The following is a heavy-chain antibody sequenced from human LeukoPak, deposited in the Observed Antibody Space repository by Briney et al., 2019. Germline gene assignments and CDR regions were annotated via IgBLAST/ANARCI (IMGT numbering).Heavy chain of an antibody. J-gene: IGHJ4*02. CDR3: ASLNLPDSSGYYDD. Sequence: GASVKVSCKASGYTFTGHYMHWVRQAPGQGLEWMGWINPNSGGTNYAQKFQGRVTMTRDTSISTAYMELSRLRSDDTAVYYCASLNLPDSSGYYDDWGQGTLVIVSS. V-gene: IGHV1-2*02. D-gene: IGHD3-22*01. CDR2: INPNSGGT. CDR1: GYTFTGHY.